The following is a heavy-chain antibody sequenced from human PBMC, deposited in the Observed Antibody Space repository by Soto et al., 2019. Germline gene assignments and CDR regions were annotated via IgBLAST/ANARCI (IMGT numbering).Heavy chain of an antibody. CDR2: ISGSGGST. Sequence: GGSLRLSCAASGFTFSSHGMSWVRQAPGKGLECVSAISGSGGSTYYADSVKGRFTISRDNSKNTLYLQMNSLRAEDTAVYYCAKDRSLSYYDSSGYWVYWGQGTLVTSPQ. CDR1: GFTFSSHG. D-gene: IGHD3-22*01. CDR3: AKDRSLSYYDSSGYWVY. J-gene: IGHJ4*02. V-gene: IGHV3-23*01.